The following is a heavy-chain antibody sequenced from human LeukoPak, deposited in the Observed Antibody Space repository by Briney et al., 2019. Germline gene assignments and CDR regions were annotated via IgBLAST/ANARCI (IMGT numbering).Heavy chain of an antibody. CDR3: AKDIFDCSSTSCYQEDAFDI. CDR1: GFTFSSYS. D-gene: IGHD2-2*01. Sequence: GGSLRLSCAASGFTFSSYSMNWVRQAPGKGLEWVSSISSSSSYIYYADSVKGRFTISRDNSKNTLYLQMNSLRAEDAAVYYCAKDIFDCSSTSCYQEDAFDIWGQGTMVTVSS. CDR2: ISSSSSYI. V-gene: IGHV3-21*01. J-gene: IGHJ3*02.